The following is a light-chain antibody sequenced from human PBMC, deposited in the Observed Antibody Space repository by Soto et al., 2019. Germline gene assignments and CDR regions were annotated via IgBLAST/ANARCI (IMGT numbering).Light chain of an antibody. CDR3: QQYGSSPRVT. V-gene: IGKV3-20*01. CDR1: QSVSSSY. Sequence: EIVLTQSPGTLSLSPGERATLSCRASQSVSSSYLAWYQQKPGQAPRLLIYGASSRATGIPDRFSGSGSGTDFTLTNSSLEPEDFAVYYCQQYGSSPRVTFGQGTKLEIK. J-gene: IGKJ2*01. CDR2: GAS.